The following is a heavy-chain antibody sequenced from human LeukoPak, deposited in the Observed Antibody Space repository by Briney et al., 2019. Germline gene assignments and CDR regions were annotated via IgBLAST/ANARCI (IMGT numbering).Heavy chain of an antibody. CDR1: GYTLTSYD. V-gene: IGHV1-8*03. CDR3: ARDYLEESVPDY. J-gene: IGHJ4*02. CDR2: MNPNSGNT. D-gene: IGHD3-16*01. Sequence: ASVKVSCKASGYTLTSYDINWVRQATGQGLEWMGWMNPNSGNTGYAQKFQGRVTITRNTSISTAYMELSSLRSEDTAVYYCARDYLEESVPDYWGQGTLVTVSS.